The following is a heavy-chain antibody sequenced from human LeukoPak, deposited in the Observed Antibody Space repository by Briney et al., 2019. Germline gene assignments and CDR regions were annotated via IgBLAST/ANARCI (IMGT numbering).Heavy chain of an antibody. V-gene: IGHV4-31*02. CDR3: ARSGSSYYFDY. CDR2: IYYSGST. J-gene: IGHJ4*02. Sequence: YXXSXIXXXPGRGLEWIGYIYYSGSTYYNPSLKSRVTISLDTSKNQFSLKLSSVTAADTAVYYCARSGSSYYFDYWGQGTLVTVSS. CDR1: YX. D-gene: IGHD1-26*01.